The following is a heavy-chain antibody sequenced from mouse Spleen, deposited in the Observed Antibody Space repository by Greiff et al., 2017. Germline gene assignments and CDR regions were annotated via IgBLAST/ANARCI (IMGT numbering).Heavy chain of an antibody. CDR1: GFSLTSYG. D-gene: IGHD2-5*01. J-gene: IGHJ4*01. Sequence: VMLVESGPGLVQPSQSLSITCTVSGFSLTSYGVHWVRQSPGKGLEWLGVIWSGGSTDYNAAFISRLSISKDNSKSQVFFKMNSLQADDTAIYYCARKNYSNYGVYAMDYWGQGTSVTVSS. CDR3: ARKNYSNYGVYAMDY. CDR2: IWSGGST. V-gene: IGHV2-2*01.